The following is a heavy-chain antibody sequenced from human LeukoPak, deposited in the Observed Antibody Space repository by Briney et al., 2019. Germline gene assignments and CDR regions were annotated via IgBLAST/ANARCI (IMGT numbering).Heavy chain of an antibody. Sequence: PSETLSLTCSVSGDSITGHYLTWIRRPPGNGLEWIGYISHIGSTNYNPSLKSRVTISVDTSKNQFSLKLTSVTAADTALYYCARDRISINALDMWGQGTMVTVSS. D-gene: IGHD1-14*01. CDR3: ARDRISINALDM. CDR1: GDSITGHY. V-gene: IGHV4-59*11. J-gene: IGHJ3*02. CDR2: ISHIGST.